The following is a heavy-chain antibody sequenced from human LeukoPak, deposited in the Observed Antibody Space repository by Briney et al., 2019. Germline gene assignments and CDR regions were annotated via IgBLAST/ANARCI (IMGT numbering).Heavy chain of an antibody. V-gene: IGHV1-3*01. D-gene: IGHD6-13*01. CDR2: INAGNGNT. Sequence: ALVKVCCKASGYTFTTYAMLWVRQAPGQRLEWMGWINAGNGNTKYPQKFQGRVTITRDTSARTAYMELSSLRSEDTAVYCCAIGGAAGGTFDYWGQGTLVTVSS. CDR3: AIGGAAGGTFDY. CDR1: GYTFTTYA. J-gene: IGHJ4*02.